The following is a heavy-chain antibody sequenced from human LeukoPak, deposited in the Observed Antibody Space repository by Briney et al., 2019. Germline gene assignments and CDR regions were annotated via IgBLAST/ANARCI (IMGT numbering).Heavy chain of an antibody. CDR2: INHSGST. D-gene: IGHD6-13*01. Sequence: SETLSLTCAVYGGSFSGYYWSWIRQPPGKGLEWIGEINHSGSTNYNPSLKSRVTISVDTSKNQFSLKLSSVTAADTAVYYCARSEGQQPHLYYFDYWGQGTLVTVSS. V-gene: IGHV4-34*01. CDR3: ARSEGQQPHLYYFDY. CDR1: GGSFSGYY. J-gene: IGHJ4*02.